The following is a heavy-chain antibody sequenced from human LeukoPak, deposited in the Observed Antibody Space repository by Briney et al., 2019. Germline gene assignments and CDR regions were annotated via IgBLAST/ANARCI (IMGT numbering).Heavy chain of an antibody. J-gene: IGHJ5*02. CDR3: ARLKRGYRLIKKRNCWFDP. D-gene: IGHD2-8*01. Sequence: PSETLSLTCAVSGGSISSSNWWSWVRQPPGKGLEWIGEINHSGITNYNPSLKSRVTISVDTSKNQFSLKLSSVTAADTAVYYCARLKRGYRLIKKRNCWFDPWGQGTLVTVSS. V-gene: IGHV4-4*02. CDR1: GGSISSSNW. CDR2: INHSGIT.